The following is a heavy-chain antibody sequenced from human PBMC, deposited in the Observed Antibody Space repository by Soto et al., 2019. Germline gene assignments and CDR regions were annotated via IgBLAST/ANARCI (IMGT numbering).Heavy chain of an antibody. D-gene: IGHD6-19*01. CDR3: ARVKGSSGWSFDY. CDR1: GFTFSSYE. J-gene: IGHJ4*02. V-gene: IGHV3-48*03. CDR2: ISSSGSTI. Sequence: GGSLRLSCAAPGFTFSSYEMNWVRQAPGKGLEWVSYISSSGSTIYYADSVKGRFTISRDNAKNSLYLQMNSLRAEDTAVYYCARVKGSSGWSFDYWGQGTLVTVSS.